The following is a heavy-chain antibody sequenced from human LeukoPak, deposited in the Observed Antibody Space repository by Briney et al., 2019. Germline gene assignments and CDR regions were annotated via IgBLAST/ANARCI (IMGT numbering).Heavy chain of an antibody. J-gene: IGHJ5*02. V-gene: IGHV4-34*01. D-gene: IGHD3-22*01. CDR3: ARCSRANPYYYDSSGYYEGKMYDWFDP. CDR1: GGSFSGYY. CDR2: INHSGGT. Sequence: PSETLSLTCAVYGGSFSGYYWSWIRQPPGKGLEWIGEINHSGGTNYNPSLKSRVTISVDTSKNQFSLKLSSVTAADTAVYYCARCSRANPYYYDSSGYYEGKMYDWFDPWGQGTLVTVSS.